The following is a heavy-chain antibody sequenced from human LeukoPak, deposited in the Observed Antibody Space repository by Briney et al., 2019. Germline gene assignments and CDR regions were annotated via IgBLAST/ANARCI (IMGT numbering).Heavy chain of an antibody. Sequence: SETLSLTCTVSGGSLSSRSHYWGWLRQPPGQGLEWIGSLSNSGNTYYNPSLKSRVTISVDTSKNEFSLKLSSVTAADTAVYYCARDRGVIWEDVGYFDYWGQGTLVTVSS. D-gene: IGHD3-10*01. CDR2: LSNSGNT. CDR1: GGSLSSRSHY. CDR3: ARDRGVIWEDVGYFDY. J-gene: IGHJ4*02. V-gene: IGHV4-39*07.